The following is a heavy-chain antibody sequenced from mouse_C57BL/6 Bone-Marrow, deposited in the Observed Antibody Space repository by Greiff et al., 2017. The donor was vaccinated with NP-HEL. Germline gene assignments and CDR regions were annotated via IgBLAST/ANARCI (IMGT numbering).Heavy chain of an antibody. CDR3: ERSQLHYYAMDY. D-gene: IGHD1-1*01. V-gene: IGHV1-69*01. CDR2: IDPSDSYT. CDR1: GYTFTSYW. Sequence: QVQLQQPGAELVMPGASVKLSCKASGYTFTSYWMHWVKQRPGQGLEWIGEIDPSDSYTNYNQKFKGKSTLTVDKSSSTAYMQLSSLTSEDSAVYYCERSQLHYYAMDYWGQGTSVTVSS. J-gene: IGHJ4*01.